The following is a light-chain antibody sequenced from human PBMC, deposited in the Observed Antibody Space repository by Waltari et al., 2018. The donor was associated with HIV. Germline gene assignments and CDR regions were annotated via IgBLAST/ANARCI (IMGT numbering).Light chain of an antibody. J-gene: IGLJ2*01. CDR1: NIGSKT. CDR2: ADR. CDR3: QVWDSSRDHVV. V-gene: IGLV3-21*02. Sequence: SYVLTQPPSVSVAPGQTARITCGGTNIGSKTVTWYQRMPGQAPVLVVYADRDRPSGIPERFSGSNSGNTATLTISRVEAGDEADYFCQVWDSSRDHVVFGGGTTLTVL.